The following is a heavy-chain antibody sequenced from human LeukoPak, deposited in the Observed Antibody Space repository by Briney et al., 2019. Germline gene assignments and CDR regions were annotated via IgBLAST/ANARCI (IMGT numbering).Heavy chain of an antibody. CDR1: GGSISSGSYY. CDR2: IYTSGIT. CDR3: ARAYGSGCLDAFGI. V-gene: IGHV4-61*02. Sequence: SETLSLTCTVSGGSISSGSYYWSWIRQPAGKGLEWVGRIYTSGITNYNPYLKSRVTISVDTSQNQFSLKLSSVTAPDTAVYYCARAYGSGCLDAFGICGQRTMVT. D-gene: IGHD3-10*01. J-gene: IGHJ3*02.